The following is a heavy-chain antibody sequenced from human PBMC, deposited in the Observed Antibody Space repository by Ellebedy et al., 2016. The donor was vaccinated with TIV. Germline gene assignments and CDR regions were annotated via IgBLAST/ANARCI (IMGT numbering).Heavy chain of an antibody. V-gene: IGHV5-51*01. Sequence: PGGSLRLSCKVSGYNFTSYWIGWVRQMPGKGMEWMAIIYLNESDIRYSPSFQGQVTISTDKSISTAYLQWSSLKASDTAMYYCAITAEYSSAYFFDKWGQGTLVTVSS. J-gene: IGHJ4*02. CDR3: AITAEYSSAYFFDK. CDR1: GYNFTSYW. CDR2: IYLNESDI. D-gene: IGHD6-19*01.